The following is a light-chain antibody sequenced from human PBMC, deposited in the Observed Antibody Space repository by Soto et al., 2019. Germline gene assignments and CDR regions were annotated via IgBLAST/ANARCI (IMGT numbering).Light chain of an antibody. J-gene: IGKJ5*01. CDR2: DAS. CDR3: QQYGRAPIT. CDR1: QSVSSSY. V-gene: IGKV3-20*01. Sequence: EIVLTQSPGTLSLSPGERATLSCRASQSVSSSYLAWYQQKPGQAPRLLIYDASSRATGISDGLRGSEAGTDVILTVSSLEAEEFALYYWQQYGRAPITFGQGTLLVIK.